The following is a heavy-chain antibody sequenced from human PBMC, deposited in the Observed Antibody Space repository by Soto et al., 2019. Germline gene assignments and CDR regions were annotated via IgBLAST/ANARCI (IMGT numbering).Heavy chain of an antibody. V-gene: IGHV1-2*04. CDR3: ARELHDSSGYEYFQH. D-gene: IGHD3-22*01. Sequence: QVQLVQSGAEVKKPGASVKVSCKASGYTFTGYYMHWVRQAPGQGLEWMGWINPNSGGTNYAQKFQGWVTMTRDTSISTAYMELSRLRSDDTAVYYCARELHDSSGYEYFQHWGQGTLVTVSS. CDR1: GYTFTGYY. CDR2: INPNSGGT. J-gene: IGHJ1*01.